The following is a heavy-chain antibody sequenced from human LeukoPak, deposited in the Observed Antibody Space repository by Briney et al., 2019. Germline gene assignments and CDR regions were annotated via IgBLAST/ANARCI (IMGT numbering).Heavy chain of an antibody. CDR3: ARDRNDYYDFWSGSGYYYYGMDV. Sequence: GGSLRLSCAASGFTVSSNYMSWVRQAPGKGLEWVSVIYSGGSTYYADSVKGRFTISRDNSKNTLYLQMNSLRAEDTAVYYCARDRNDYYDFWSGSGYYYYGMDVWGQGTTVTVSS. CDR1: GFTVSSNY. D-gene: IGHD3-3*01. J-gene: IGHJ6*02. CDR2: IYSGGST. V-gene: IGHV3-53*05.